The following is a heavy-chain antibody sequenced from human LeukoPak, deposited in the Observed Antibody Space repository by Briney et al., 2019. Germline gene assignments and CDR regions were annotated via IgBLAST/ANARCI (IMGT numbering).Heavy chain of an antibody. CDR3: ARVREGYSYGDFDY. D-gene: IGHD5-18*01. CDR2: INPNSGGT. V-gene: IGHV1-2*02. CDR1: GYTFTGYY. J-gene: IGHJ4*02. Sequence: ASVKVSCKASGYTFTGYYMHWVRQAPGQGLEWMGWINPNSGGTNYAQKFQGRVTMTRDTSTSTVYMELSSLRSEDTAVYYCARVREGYSYGDFDYWGQGTLVTVSS.